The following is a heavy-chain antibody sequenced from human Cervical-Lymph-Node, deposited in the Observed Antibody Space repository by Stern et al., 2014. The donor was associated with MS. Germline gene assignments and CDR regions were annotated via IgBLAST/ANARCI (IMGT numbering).Heavy chain of an antibody. D-gene: IGHD4-17*01. V-gene: IGHV1-69*01. J-gene: IGHJ3*01. Sequence: EQLLESGAEVKRPGSSVKVSCRASGGTFRSSALPWVRQAPGHGPEWMGGVIPLFARANCAQRCQGRVTITADESTSTAYMELSSLRFDDTAVYYCATDASTTVTPSLWDAFDVWGQGTMVTVSS. CDR2: VIPLFARA. CDR1: GGTFRSSA. CDR3: ATDASTTVTPSLWDAFDV.